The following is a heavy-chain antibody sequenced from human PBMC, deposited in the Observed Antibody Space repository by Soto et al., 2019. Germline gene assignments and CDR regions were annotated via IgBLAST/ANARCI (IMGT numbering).Heavy chain of an antibody. CDR2: ISGSGGSA. V-gene: IGHV3-23*01. Sequence: GGSLRLSCAVSGFSFSNHAMSWVRQAPGKGLEWVSGISGSGGSAYYADSVKDRFTISRDNSKNTLYLQMNSLRVEDTAVYYCANHPSGWYIHYFDNWGQGTLVTVSS. CDR3: ANHPSGWYIHYFDN. CDR1: GFSFSNHA. D-gene: IGHD6-19*01. J-gene: IGHJ4*02.